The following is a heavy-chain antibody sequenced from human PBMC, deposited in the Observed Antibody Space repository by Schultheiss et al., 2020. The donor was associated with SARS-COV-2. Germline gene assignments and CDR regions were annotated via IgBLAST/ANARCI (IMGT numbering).Heavy chain of an antibody. D-gene: IGHD3-3*01. CDR1: GGTFSSYA. V-gene: IGHV1-69*13. CDR3: AIDRYDFWSGYVSYWYFDL. CDR2: IIPIFGTA. J-gene: IGHJ2*01. Sequence: SVKVSCKASGGTFSSYAISWVRQAPGQGLEWMGGIIPIFGTANYAQKFQGRVTITADESTSTAYMELSSLRAEDTAVYYCAIDRYDFWSGYVSYWYFDLWGRGTLVTVSS.